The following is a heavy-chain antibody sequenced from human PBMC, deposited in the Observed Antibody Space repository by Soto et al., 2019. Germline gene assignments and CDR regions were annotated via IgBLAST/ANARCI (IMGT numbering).Heavy chain of an antibody. CDR2: ISSNGGST. J-gene: IGHJ4*02. CDR3: VPSSNSSGYYPFDY. Sequence: LRLSCSASGFTFSSYAMHWVRQAPGKGLEYVSAISSNGGSTYYADSVKGRFTISRDNSKNTLYLQMSSLRAEDTAVYYCVPSSNSSGYYPFDYWGQGTLVTVSS. CDR1: GFTFSSYA. V-gene: IGHV3-64D*06. D-gene: IGHD3-22*01.